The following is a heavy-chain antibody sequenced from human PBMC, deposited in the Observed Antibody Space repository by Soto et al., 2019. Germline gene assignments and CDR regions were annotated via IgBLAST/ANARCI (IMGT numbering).Heavy chain of an antibody. CDR1: GFTFNTHW. V-gene: IGHV3-30-3*01. CDR3: ARDPRTFYDFWSGPESENWFDP. CDR2: ISYDGSNK. Sequence: GGSLRLSCTASGFTFNTHWMHWVRQAPGKGLERVAVISYDGSNKYYADSVKGRFTISRDNSKNTLYLQMNSLRAEDTAVYYCARDPRTFYDFWSGPESENWFDPWGQGTLVTVSS. J-gene: IGHJ5*02. D-gene: IGHD3-3*01.